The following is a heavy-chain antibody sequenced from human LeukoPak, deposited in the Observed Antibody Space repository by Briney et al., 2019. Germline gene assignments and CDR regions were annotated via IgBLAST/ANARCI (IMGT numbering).Heavy chain of an antibody. CDR1: GSSISSYW. D-gene: IGHD5-18*01. J-gene: IGHJ1*01. CDR3: ARSPLRGYSYGYEDEYFQH. CDR2: IDPSDSYT. V-gene: IGHV5-10-1*01. Sequence: NLGAPLMTCTVCAGSSISSYWISFVHQMPGKGLEWMGRIDPSDSYTNYSPSFQGHVTISADKSISTAYLQWSSLKASDTAMYYCARSPLRGYSYGYEDEYFQHWGQGTLGTVSS.